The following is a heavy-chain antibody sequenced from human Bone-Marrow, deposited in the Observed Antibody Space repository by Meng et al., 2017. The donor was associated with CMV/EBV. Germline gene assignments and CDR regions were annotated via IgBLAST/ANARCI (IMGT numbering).Heavy chain of an antibody. J-gene: IGHJ3*02. D-gene: IGHD4-23*01. CDR1: GGSISSSTSY. V-gene: IGHV4-39*07. CDR3: ARNSRVAFDI. CDR2: IYYTGST. Sequence: GSLRLSCTVSGGSISSSTSYWGWIRQPPGKGLEWIGTIYYTGSTNYNPSLKSRVTISLDTSKNQFSLKLGSVTAADTAVYYCARNSRVAFDIWGQGPRVTVSS.